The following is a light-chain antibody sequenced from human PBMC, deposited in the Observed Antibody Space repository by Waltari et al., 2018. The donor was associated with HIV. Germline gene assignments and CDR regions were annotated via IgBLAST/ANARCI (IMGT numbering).Light chain of an antibody. CDR3: QQSFTTPRT. CDR2: AAA. Sequence: DIQMTQSPSSLSASVGDRITITFRASQSISTSLNWYQQKPGKAPNVRIHAAASLQSGVPSRFSCHGSGTDFTRTISSLQPEDVATYYCQQSFTTPRTFGQGTKVEIK. J-gene: IGKJ1*01. CDR1: QSISTS. V-gene: IGKV1-39*01.